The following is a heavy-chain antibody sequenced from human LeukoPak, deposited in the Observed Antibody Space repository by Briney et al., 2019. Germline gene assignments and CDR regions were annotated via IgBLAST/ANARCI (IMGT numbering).Heavy chain of an antibody. D-gene: IGHD3-10*01. CDR3: TTGPFDYYGSASYLANGMDV. V-gene: IGHV3-15*01. Sequence: GGSLRLSCAASGFTFSSAWMSWVRQAPGKGLEWVGRIKSKTDGGTTGYTAPVKGRFAISRDDSKNTLYLQMNSLKTGDTAVYYCTTGPFDYYGSASYLANGMDVWGQGTTVTVSS. CDR2: IKSKTDGGTT. J-gene: IGHJ6*02. CDR1: GFTFSSAW.